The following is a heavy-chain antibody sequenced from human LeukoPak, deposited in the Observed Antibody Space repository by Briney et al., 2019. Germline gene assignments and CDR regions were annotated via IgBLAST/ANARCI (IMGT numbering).Heavy chain of an antibody. CDR2: IKPDGTER. CDR3: VGWGSHPPLNY. V-gene: IGHV3-7*01. Sequence: GGSLRLSCAASGFTLTTYWMNWVRQAPGKGREGVAHIKPDGTERYYVDSVKGRFTISRDNVKNTLFLQMNSQRADDTVVYHCVGWGSHPPLNYWGQGTLVTVSS. J-gene: IGHJ4*02. CDR1: GFTLTTYW. D-gene: IGHD7-27*01.